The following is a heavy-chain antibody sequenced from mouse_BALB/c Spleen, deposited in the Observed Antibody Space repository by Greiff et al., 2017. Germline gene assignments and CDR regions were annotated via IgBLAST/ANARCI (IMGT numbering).Heavy chain of an antibody. D-gene: IGHD2-1*01. J-gene: IGHJ2*01. Sequence: VQLQQPGAELVRPGASVKLSCKASGYTFTSYWINWVKQRPGQGLEWIGNIYPSDSYTNYNQKFKDKATLTVDKSSSTAYMQLSSPTSEDSAVYYCTRLGGNFDYWGQGTTLTVSS. V-gene: IGHV1-69*02. CDR3: TRLGGNFDY. CDR2: IYPSDSYT. CDR1: GYTFTSYW.